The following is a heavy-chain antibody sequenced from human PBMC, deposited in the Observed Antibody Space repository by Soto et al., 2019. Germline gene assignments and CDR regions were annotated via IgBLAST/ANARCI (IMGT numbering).Heavy chain of an antibody. CDR2: IFSNDEK. CDR1: GFSLSNARMG. D-gene: IGHD3-22*01. J-gene: IGHJ4*02. CDR3: ARSYDSSGYGFDY. Sequence: QVTLKESGPVLVKPTEPLTLTCTVSGFSLSNARMGVSWIRQPPGKALEWLAHIFSNDEKSYSTSLKSRLTISKDTSKSQVVLTMTNMDPVDTATYYCARSYDSSGYGFDYWGQGTLVTVSS. V-gene: IGHV2-26*01.